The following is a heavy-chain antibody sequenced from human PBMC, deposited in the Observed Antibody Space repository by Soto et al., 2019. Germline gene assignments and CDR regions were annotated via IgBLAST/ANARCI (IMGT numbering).Heavy chain of an antibody. D-gene: IGHD4-17*01. J-gene: IGHJ3*01. CDR2: IYYGGST. CDR3: AGDSSYRGSCPYVDYGLDV. V-gene: IGHV4-59*01. CDR1: GCPISSDY. Sequence: SGTLASTFKASGCPISSDYWSWIRQPPGKGLGWIGYIYYGGSTNYNPSLKSRVTISVDTSKNQFSLKLSSVTAADTAAYHCAGDSSYRGSCPYVDYGLDVWGQGTMVTVSS.